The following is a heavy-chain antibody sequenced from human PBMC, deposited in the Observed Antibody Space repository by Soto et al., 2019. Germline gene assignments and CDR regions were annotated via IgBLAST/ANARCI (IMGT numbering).Heavy chain of an antibody. CDR1: GFTFSDYY. J-gene: IGHJ4*02. V-gene: IGHV3-11*06. CDR3: ARGPYCGGDCPGGDY. CDR2: ISSSSSYT. D-gene: IGHD2-21*02. Sequence: QVQLVESGGGLVKPGGSLRLSCAASGFTFSDYYISWIRQAPGKGLEWVSYISSSSSYTNYADSVKGRFTISRDNAKNSLYLQMNSLRAEDTAVYYCARGPYCGGDCPGGDYWGQGTLVTVSS.